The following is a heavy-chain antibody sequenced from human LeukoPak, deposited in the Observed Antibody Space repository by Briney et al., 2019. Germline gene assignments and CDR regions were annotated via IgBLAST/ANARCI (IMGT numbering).Heavy chain of an antibody. D-gene: IGHD3-22*01. V-gene: IGHV4-4*02. CDR1: GGSISSSNW. Sequence: PSETLSLTCAVSGGSISSSNWWSWVRQPPGKGLEWIGEIYHSGSTNYNPSLKSRVTISVDKSKNQFSLKLSSVTAADTAVYYCARALHTAPYDSLNYWGQGTLVTVSS. J-gene: IGHJ4*02. CDR3: ARALHTAPYDSLNY. CDR2: IYHSGST.